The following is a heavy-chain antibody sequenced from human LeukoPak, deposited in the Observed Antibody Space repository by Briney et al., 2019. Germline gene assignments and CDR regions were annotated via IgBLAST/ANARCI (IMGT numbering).Heavy chain of an antibody. CDR1: GGSISSSSYY. D-gene: IGHD6-13*01. CDR3: ARQRARSSSWPFLFDY. J-gene: IGHJ4*02. Sequence: PSETLSLTCTVSGGSISSSSYYWGWIRQPPGKGLEWIGSIYYSGSTYYNPSLKSRVTISVDTSKNQFPLKLSSVTAADTAVYYCARQRARSSSWPFLFDYWGQGTLVTVSS. V-gene: IGHV4-39*01. CDR2: IYYSGST.